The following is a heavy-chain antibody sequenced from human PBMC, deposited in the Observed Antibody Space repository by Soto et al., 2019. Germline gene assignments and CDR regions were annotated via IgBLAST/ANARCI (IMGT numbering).Heavy chain of an antibody. Sequence: PGGSLRLACAASGFTFSSYAMNWVRQAPGKGLEWVSGISGGGERTYYADSVRGRVTISRDNSKNTMYLQMNSLKVEDTVVYYWARDASVIPPATFASWGQGTVVTVSS. CDR2: ISGGGERT. CDR3: ARDASVIPPATFAS. V-gene: IGHV3-23*01. CDR1: GFTFSSYA. J-gene: IGHJ4*02.